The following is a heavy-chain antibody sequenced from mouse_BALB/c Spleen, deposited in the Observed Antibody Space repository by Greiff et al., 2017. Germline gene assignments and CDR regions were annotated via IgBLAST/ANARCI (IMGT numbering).Heavy chain of an antibody. CDR3: ARSDTTVGGGTY. Sequence: QVQLQQSGAELARPGASVKLSCKASGYTFTSYWMQWVKQRPGQGLEWIGAIYPGDGDTRYTQKFKGKATLTADKSSSTAYMQLSSLASEDSAVYYCARSDTTVGGGTYWGQGTLVTVSA. V-gene: IGHV1-87*01. CDR1: GYTFTSYW. CDR2: IYPGDGDT. D-gene: IGHD1-1*01. J-gene: IGHJ3*01.